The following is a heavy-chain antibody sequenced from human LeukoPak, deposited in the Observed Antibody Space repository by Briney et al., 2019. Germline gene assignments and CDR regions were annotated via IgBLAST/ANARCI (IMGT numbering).Heavy chain of an antibody. J-gene: IGHJ4*02. V-gene: IGHV3-23*01. CDR2: ISGSGGTT. CDR1: GFTFSSYA. D-gene: IGHD3-22*01. Sequence: GGSLRLSCVASGFTFSSYAMSWVRQAPGKGLEWVSEISGSGGTTYYADSVKGRFTISRDSSKNTVYLQMNSLRAEDTAVYYCAKTDSSDYSYYFDYWGQGTLVTVSS. CDR3: AKTDSSDYSYYFDY.